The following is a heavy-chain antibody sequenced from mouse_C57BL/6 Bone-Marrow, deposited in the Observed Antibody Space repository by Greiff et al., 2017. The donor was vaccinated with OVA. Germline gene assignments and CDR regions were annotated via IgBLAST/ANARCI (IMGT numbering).Heavy chain of an antibody. D-gene: IGHD1-1*01. J-gene: IGHJ3*01. Sequence: DVQLVESGGGLVKPGGSLKLSCAASGFTFSSYAMSWVRQTPEKRLEWVATISDGGSYTYYPDNVKGRFTISRDNANNNLYLQMSHLKSEDTAMYYCAREIYYGSSKAWFAYWGQGTLVTVSA. CDR1: GFTFSSYA. V-gene: IGHV5-4*01. CDR3: AREIYYGSSKAWFAY. CDR2: ISDGGSYT.